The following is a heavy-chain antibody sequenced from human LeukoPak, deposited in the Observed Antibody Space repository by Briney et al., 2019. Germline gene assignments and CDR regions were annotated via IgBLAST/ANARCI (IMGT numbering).Heavy chain of an antibody. J-gene: IGHJ6*03. Sequence: PGGSLRLSCAASGFTFSSYSMNWVRQAPGKGLEWVSFISTSSSYIHNADSVKGRFTISRDNAENSLYLQMNSLRAEDTAVYYCARAAIAAARIYYYMDVWGKGTTVTVSS. CDR3: ARAAIAAARIYYYMDV. D-gene: IGHD6-13*01. CDR1: GFTFSSYS. CDR2: ISTSSSYI. V-gene: IGHV3-21*01.